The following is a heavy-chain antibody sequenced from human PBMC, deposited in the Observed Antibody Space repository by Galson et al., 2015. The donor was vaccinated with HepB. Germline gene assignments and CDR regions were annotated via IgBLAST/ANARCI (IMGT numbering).Heavy chain of an antibody. D-gene: IGHD6-19*01. CDR2: INWNGGST. CDR3: ARARVGAVAGTFYYYGMDV. J-gene: IGHJ6*02. Sequence: SLRLSCAASGFTLDDYGMSWVRQAPGKGLEWVSGINWNGGSTGYADSVKGRSTISRDNAKNSLYLQMNSLRAEDTALYYCARARVGAVAGTFYYYGMDVWGQGTTVTVSS. V-gene: IGHV3-20*04. CDR1: GFTLDDYG.